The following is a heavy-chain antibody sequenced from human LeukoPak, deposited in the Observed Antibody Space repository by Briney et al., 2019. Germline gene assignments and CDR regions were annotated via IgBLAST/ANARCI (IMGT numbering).Heavy chain of an antibody. CDR3: ARDGLGGAFDI. CDR1: GFTFRSHA. J-gene: IGHJ3*02. V-gene: IGHV3-30*01. CDR2: ISYDGGNT. Sequence: GGSLRLSCAASGFTFRSHAMHWVRQDPGKGLEWVAVISYDGGNTYYVDSVKGRFTISRDNAKNTLYLQMNSLRPEYTAVYYCARDGLGGAFDIWGQGTTVTVSS.